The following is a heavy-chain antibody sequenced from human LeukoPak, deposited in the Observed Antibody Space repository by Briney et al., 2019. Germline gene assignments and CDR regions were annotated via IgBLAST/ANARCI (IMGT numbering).Heavy chain of an antibody. J-gene: IGHJ5*02. D-gene: IGHD2-15*01. CDR3: ARESWKDCSGGSCYGFDP. V-gene: IGHV4-59*01. Sequence: SETLSLTCTVSGGSISSYYWSWIRQPPGKGLEWIGYIYYSGSTNYNPSLKSRVTISVDASKNQFSLKLSSVTAADTAVYYCARESWKDCSGGSCYGFDPWGQGTLVTVSS. CDR2: IYYSGST. CDR1: GGSISSYY.